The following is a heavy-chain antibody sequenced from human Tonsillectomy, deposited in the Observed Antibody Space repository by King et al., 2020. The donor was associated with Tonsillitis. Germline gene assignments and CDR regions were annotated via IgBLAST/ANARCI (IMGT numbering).Heavy chain of an antibody. D-gene: IGHD3-16*01. V-gene: IGHV3-23*04. CDR2: ISGRGDST. CDR1: GFTFSSYA. CDR3: AKGADPGGAMTLFHY. J-gene: IGHJ4*02. Sequence: VQLVESGGGLVQPGGSLRLSCAASGFTFSSYAMSWVRQAPGKRLEWVSAISGRGDSTYYADSVKGRFTISRDNSKNTLYLQMNSLRAEDTAIYYCAKGADPGGAMTLFHYWGQGTLVTVSS.